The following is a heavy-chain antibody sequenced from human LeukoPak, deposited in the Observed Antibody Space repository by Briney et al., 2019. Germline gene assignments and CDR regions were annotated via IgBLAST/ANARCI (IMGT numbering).Heavy chain of an antibody. J-gene: IGHJ4*02. D-gene: IGHD3-9*01. Sequence: PGRSLRLSCAASGFTFSSYGMHWVRQAPGKGLEWVAVISYDGSNKYYADSVKGRFTISRDNSKNTLYLQMNSLRAEDTAVYYCVKGPPFYDILTGYFKGAYFDYWGQGTLVTVSS. CDR3: VKGPPFYDILTGYFKGAYFDY. V-gene: IGHV3-30*18. CDR1: GFTFSSYG. CDR2: ISYDGSNK.